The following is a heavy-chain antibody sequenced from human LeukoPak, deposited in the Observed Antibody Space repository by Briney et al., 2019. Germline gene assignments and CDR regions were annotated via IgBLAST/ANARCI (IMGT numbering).Heavy chain of an antibody. Sequence: GGSLRLSCAASGFTFSASWMSWVRQAPGKGLEWVANIKEDGTVKNYVASVKGRLTISRDNAKKSLFLQMNSLRAEDTAVYYCVKDRGWNTFDFWGQGTLVTVSS. V-gene: IGHV3-7*01. J-gene: IGHJ4*02. CDR3: VKDRGWNTFDF. CDR1: GFTFSASW. CDR2: IKEDGTVK. D-gene: IGHD1/OR15-1a*01.